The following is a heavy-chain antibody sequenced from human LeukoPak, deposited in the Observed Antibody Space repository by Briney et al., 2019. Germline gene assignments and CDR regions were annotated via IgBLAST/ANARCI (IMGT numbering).Heavy chain of an antibody. CDR3: ARGGGMGHYYYYMDV. CDR1: GGSISSSTYY. CDR2: IFYSGRT. J-gene: IGHJ6*03. V-gene: IGHV4-39*07. D-gene: IGHD5-24*01. Sequence: SETLSLTCTVSGGSISSSTYYWGWIRQPPGKGLEWIGSIFYSGRTYYNPSLKSRVTMSVDTSKNQFSLRLSSVNAADTAVYYCARGGGMGHYYYYMDVWGKGTTVTISS.